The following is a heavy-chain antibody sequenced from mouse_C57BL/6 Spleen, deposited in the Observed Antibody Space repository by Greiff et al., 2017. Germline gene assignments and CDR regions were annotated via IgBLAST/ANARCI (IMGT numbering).Heavy chain of an antibody. V-gene: IGHV1-52*01. J-gene: IGHJ4*01. CDR1: GYTFTSYW. CDR2: IDPSDSET. Sequence: VQLQQPGAELVRPGSSVKLSCKASGYTFTSYWMHWVKQRPIQGLEWIGNIDPSDSETHYNQKFKDKATLTVDKSSSTAYMQLSSLTSEDSAVYYCARGPTTVVATDAMDYWGQGTSVTVSS. CDR3: ARGPTTVVATDAMDY. D-gene: IGHD1-1*01.